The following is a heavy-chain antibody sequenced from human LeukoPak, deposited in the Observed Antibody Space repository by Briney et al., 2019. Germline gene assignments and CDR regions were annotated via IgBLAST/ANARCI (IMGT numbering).Heavy chain of an antibody. CDR3: ASQSEGAVAGYYFDY. Sequence: SVKVSCKASGGTFSSYAISWVRQAPGQGLEWMGRIIPIFGTANYAQKFQGRVTITTDESTSTAYMELSSLRSEDTAVYYCASQSEGAVAGYYFDYWGQGTLVTVSS. D-gene: IGHD6-19*01. V-gene: IGHV1-69*05. CDR1: GGTFSSYA. CDR2: IIPIFGTA. J-gene: IGHJ4*02.